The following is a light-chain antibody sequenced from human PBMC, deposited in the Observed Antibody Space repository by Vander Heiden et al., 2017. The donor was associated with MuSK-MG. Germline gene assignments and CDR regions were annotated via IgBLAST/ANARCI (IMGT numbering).Light chain of an antibody. J-gene: IGKJ1*01. V-gene: IGKV1-27*01. CDR1: QGVSTL. Sequence: DMQMTQSPPSLSASVGDRVTITCRASQGVSTLLAWYQQKPGNVPKLLIYAASTLQSGVPSRFSGIGSGTDFTLTISNLHPEDIATYYCQQDSGGPRTFGPGTKVEVK. CDR3: QQDSGGPRT. CDR2: AAS.